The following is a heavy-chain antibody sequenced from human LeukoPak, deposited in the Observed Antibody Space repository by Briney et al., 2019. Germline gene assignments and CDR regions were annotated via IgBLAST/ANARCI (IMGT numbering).Heavy chain of an antibody. CDR2: MSPNSGNT. Sequence: ASVKVSCKASGYTFTSYDINWVRRATGQGLEWVGWMSPNSGNTGYAQKFQGRVTMTRNTFISTAYMELSSLRSEDTAVYYCAVDYGGNSGWFDPWGQGTLVTVSS. V-gene: IGHV1-8*01. J-gene: IGHJ5*02. CDR1: GYTFTSYD. CDR3: AVDYGGNSGWFDP. D-gene: IGHD4-23*01.